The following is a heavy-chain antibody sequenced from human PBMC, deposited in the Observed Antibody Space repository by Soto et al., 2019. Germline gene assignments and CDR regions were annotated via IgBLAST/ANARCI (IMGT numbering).Heavy chain of an antibody. CDR3: AKDRVVVYV. CDR2: ISGSGGST. Sequence: GALRVSCAASVFTFGTYAMTWVRQAPGKGLEWVSAISGSGGSTYYADSVKGRFTISRDNSKNTLYLQMNSLRAEDTAVYYCAKDRVVVYVWGQGTTVTVSS. V-gene: IGHV3-23*01. D-gene: IGHD2-15*01. CDR1: VFTFGTYA. J-gene: IGHJ6*02.